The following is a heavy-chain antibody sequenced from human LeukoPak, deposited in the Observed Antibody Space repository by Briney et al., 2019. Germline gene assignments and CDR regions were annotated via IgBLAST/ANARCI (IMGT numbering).Heavy chain of an antibody. D-gene: IGHD3-10*02. Sequence: PGGSLRVSCAASRYTFSSYSMNWVRQAPGKGLEWVSSISSSSSYIYYADSVKGRFTISRDNAKNSLYLQMNSLRAEDTAVYYCAELGITMIGGVWGKGTTVTISS. V-gene: IGHV3-21*01. J-gene: IGHJ6*04. CDR3: AELGITMIGGV. CDR2: ISSSSSYI. CDR1: RYTFSSYS.